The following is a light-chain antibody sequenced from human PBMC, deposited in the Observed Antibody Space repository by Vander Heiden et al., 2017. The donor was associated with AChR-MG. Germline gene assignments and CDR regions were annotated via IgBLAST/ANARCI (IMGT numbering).Light chain of an antibody. J-gene: IGLJ2*01. CDR3: QVWDSVSDPVV. CDR2: DDS. Sequence: SYVLTQPPSVSVAPERTATITCGGNNIGSKSVHWYQQKRGQAPVLVVYDDSDRPSGIPERISGSNSGNTATLTISRVEAGDEGDYYCQVWDSVSDPVVFGGGTKLTVL. V-gene: IGLV3-21*02. CDR1: NIGSKS.